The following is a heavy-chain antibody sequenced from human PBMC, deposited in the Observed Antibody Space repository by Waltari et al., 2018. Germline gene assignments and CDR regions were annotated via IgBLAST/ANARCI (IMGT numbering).Heavy chain of an antibody. D-gene: IGHD6-13*01. CDR2: IYYSGST. J-gene: IGHJ3*02. V-gene: IGHV4-59*01. CDR1: GGSISSYY. Sequence: QVQLQESGSGLVKPSETLSLTCTVSGGSISSYYWSWYRPPPGKGLEWIGYIYYSGSTNYNPSLKSRVTISVDTSKNQFSLKLSSVTAADTAVYYCARGRSVAAAGTGRAFDIWGQGTMVTVSS. CDR3: ARGRSVAAAGTGRAFDI.